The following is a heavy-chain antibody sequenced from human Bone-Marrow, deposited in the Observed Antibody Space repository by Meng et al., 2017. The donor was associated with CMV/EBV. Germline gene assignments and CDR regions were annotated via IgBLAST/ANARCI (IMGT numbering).Heavy chain of an antibody. D-gene: IGHD2-8*01. Sequence: ASVKVSCKASGYTFTGYYMHWVRQAPGQGLEWMGWINPNSGGTNYAQKFQGRVTITTDESTSTAYMELSSLRSEDTAVYYCAREGYCTNGVCYRGDFDYWGQGTLVTVSS. J-gene: IGHJ4*02. CDR1: GYTFTGYY. CDR2: INPNSGGT. V-gene: IGHV1-2*02. CDR3: AREGYCTNGVCYRGDFDY.